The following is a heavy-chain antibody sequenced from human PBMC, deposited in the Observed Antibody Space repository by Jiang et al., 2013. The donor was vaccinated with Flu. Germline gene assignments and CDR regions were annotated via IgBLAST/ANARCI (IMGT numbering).Heavy chain of an antibody. CDR1: GGAFSSYA. D-gene: IGHD5-18*01. CDR2: IIPIFDTT. J-gene: IGHJ4*02. Sequence: SGAEVKKPGSSVKVSCKASGGAFSSYAISWVRQAPGQGLEWMGGIIPIFDTTKYAQKFQGRVTITVDKSTSTAYMELSSLRSEDTAVYYCAKDRTGYSYGLFDYWGQGTLVTVSS. CDR3: AKDRTGYSYGLFDY. V-gene: IGHV1-69*06.